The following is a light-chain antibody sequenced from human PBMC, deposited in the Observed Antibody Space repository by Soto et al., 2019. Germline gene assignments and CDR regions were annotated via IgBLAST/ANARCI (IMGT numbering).Light chain of an antibody. J-gene: IGKJ2*01. V-gene: IGKV3-20*01. CDR3: QQYGNPPPNA. CDR2: GAS. Sequence: EIVLTQSPGTLSLSPGERATLSCRASQSVSSSYLAWYQQKPGQAPRVLIHGASSRATGIPDRFSGSGSGTDFTLTTSRLEPEDFVVYFCQQYGNPPPNAFGQGTKVEIK. CDR1: QSVSSSY.